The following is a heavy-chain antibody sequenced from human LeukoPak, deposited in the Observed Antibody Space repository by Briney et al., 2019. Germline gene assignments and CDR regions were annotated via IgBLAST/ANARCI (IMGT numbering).Heavy chain of an antibody. Sequence: ASVKVSCKASGYTFTSYYMHWVRQAPGQGLEWMGIINPSGGSTSYAQKFQGRVTMTRETSTSTVYMELSSLRSEDTAVYYCARVGGGGWFDPWGQGTLVTVSS. CDR2: INPSGGST. V-gene: IGHV1-46*01. J-gene: IGHJ5*02. CDR1: GYTFTSYY. D-gene: IGHD2-15*01. CDR3: ARVGGGGWFDP.